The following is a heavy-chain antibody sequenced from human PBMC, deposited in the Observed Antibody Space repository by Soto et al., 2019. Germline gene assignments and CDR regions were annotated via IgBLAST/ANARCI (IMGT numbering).Heavy chain of an antibody. CDR2: INAGNGNT. CDR1: GYTFTTYA. D-gene: IGHD1-26*01. V-gene: IGHV1-3*01. CDR3: ARGGSPYWYFDL. J-gene: IGHJ2*01. Sequence: ASVKVSCKASGYTFTTYAMHWVRQAPGQRLEWMGWINAGNGNTKYSQKFQGRVTITRDTSASIAYMELSSLRSEDTAVYYCARGGSPYWYFDLWGRGTLVTVSS.